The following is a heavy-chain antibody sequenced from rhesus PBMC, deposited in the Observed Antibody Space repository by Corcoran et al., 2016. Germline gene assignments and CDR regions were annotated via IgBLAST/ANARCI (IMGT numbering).Heavy chain of an antibody. D-gene: IGHD1-38*01. CDR3: VSQNSHLVFDS. J-gene: IGHJ4*01. CDR1: GGSISGDW. CDR2: IRGEGAIV. V-gene: IGHV4-80*01. Sequence: QVRLQESGPGLVKPSETLPLICTVSGGSISGDWWSGIRQTPGKGREWVGEIRGEGAIVNYNPSLKNRVRISKDVAKIQFFLWLTSLTAADTGVYYCVSQNSHLVFDSWGQGIVVTVSS.